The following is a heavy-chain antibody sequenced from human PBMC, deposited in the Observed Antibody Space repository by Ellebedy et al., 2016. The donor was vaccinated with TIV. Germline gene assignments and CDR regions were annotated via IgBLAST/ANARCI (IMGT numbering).Heavy chain of an antibody. D-gene: IGHD4-17*01. Sequence: PGGSLRLSCAASGFTFSTYPMNWVRQAPGKGLERVSYISSSGSPIHYADSVKGRFSISRDNVKNSLYLQMNSLRDEDTAVYYCARDENYGAEVIDYWGQGTLVTVSS. J-gene: IGHJ4*02. CDR3: ARDENYGAEVIDY. V-gene: IGHV3-48*02. CDR1: GFTFSTYP. CDR2: ISSSGSPI.